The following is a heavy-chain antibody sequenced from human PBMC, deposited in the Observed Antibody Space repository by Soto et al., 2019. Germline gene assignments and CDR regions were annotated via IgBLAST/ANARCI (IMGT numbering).Heavy chain of an antibody. Sequence: ASVKVSCKASGYTFTSYGISWVRQAPGQGLEWMGWISAYNGNTNYAQKLQGRVTMTTDTSTSTAYMELRSLRSDDTAVYYCARDLCIAARRGRKSDYYHGMDVWGQGTTVTVSS. CDR2: ISAYNGNT. D-gene: IGHD6-6*01. CDR1: GYTFTSYG. J-gene: IGHJ6*02. CDR3: ARDLCIAARRGRKSDYYHGMDV. V-gene: IGHV1-18*01.